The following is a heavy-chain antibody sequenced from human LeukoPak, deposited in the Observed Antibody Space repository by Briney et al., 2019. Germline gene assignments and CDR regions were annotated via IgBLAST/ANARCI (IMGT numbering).Heavy chain of an antibody. CDR2: TYYRSKWYN. CDR3: ARVAVSGTDWFDP. J-gene: IGHJ5*02. CDR1: GDSVSSNSAS. V-gene: IGHV6-1*01. Sequence: SQILSLTCAISGDSVSSNSASWSWIRQSPSRGLEWLGRTYYRSKWYNDYAVSVKSRITISPDTSKNQFSLQLNSVTPEDTAVYYCARVAVSGTDWFDPWGQGTLVTVSS. D-gene: IGHD6-19*01.